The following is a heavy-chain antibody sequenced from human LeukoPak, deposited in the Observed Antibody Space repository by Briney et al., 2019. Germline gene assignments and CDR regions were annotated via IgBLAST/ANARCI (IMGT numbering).Heavy chain of an antibody. CDR3: AREGPYYYDSSGYHNDAFDI. CDR2: INHSGST. D-gene: IGHD3-22*01. Sequence: SETLSLTCAVYGGSFSGYYWSWIRQPPGKGLEWIGEINHSGSTNYNPSLKSRVTISVDTSKNQFSLKLSSVTAADTAVYYCAREGPYYYDSSGYHNDAFDIWGQGTMVTVSS. CDR1: GGSFSGYY. J-gene: IGHJ3*02. V-gene: IGHV4-34*01.